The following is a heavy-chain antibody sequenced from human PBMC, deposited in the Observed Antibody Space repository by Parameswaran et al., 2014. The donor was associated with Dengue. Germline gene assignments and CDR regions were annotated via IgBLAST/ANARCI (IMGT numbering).Heavy chain of an antibody. V-gene: IGHV1-2*04. J-gene: IGHJ6*02. Sequence: WVRQAPGQGLEWMGWINPNGGGTNYAQKFQGWVTMTRDTSISTAYMELSRLRSDDTAVYYCARDRVYYYPSYGMDVWGQGTTVTVSS. D-gene: IGHD3-10*01. CDR3: ARDRVYYYPSYGMDV. CDR2: INPNGGGT.